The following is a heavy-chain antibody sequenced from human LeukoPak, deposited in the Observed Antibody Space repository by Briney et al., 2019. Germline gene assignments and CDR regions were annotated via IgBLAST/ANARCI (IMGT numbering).Heavy chain of an antibody. Sequence: SQTLSLTCTVSGGSISSGGYYWSWIRQHPGKGLEWIGYIYYSGSTYYNPPLKSRVTISVDTSKNQFSLKLSSVTAADTAVYYCARVLEIGDYVDYWGQGTLVTVSS. CDR3: ARVLEIGDYVDY. D-gene: IGHD4-17*01. CDR2: IYYSGST. J-gene: IGHJ4*02. CDR1: GGSISSGGYY. V-gene: IGHV4-31*03.